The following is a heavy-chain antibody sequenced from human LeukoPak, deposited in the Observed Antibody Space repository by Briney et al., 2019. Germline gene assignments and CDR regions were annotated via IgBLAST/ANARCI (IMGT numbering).Heavy chain of an antibody. J-gene: IGHJ6*03. Sequence: GGSLRLSCTASGFSFSRYYMSWVRQAPGKGLEWFSVLFSGGDTYYADSVKDRFGVSRDSSSETLFLQMNSLRVDDTAVYYCVRGGGWYGSYYYYYMDVWGKGTTVTVSS. V-gene: IGHV3-66*01. CDR1: GFSFSRYY. CDR2: LFSGGDT. D-gene: IGHD6-19*01. CDR3: VRGGGWYGSYYYYYMDV.